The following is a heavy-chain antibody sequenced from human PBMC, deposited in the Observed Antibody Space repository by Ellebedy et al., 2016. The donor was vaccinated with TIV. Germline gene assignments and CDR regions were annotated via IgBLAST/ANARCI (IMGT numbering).Heavy chain of an antibody. J-gene: IGHJ4*02. CDR2: IWYDGSNK. CDR1: GFTFSHCG. CDR3: ARDDYHGSGVDY. D-gene: IGHD3-10*01. V-gene: IGHV3-33*01. Sequence: GESLKISCAASGFTFSHCGMHWVRQAPGKGLEWVAVIWYDGSNKFYGDSVKGRFTISRDNSKSTFYLQMNSLRAGDTAVYYCARDDYHGSGVDYWGQGTLVTVSS.